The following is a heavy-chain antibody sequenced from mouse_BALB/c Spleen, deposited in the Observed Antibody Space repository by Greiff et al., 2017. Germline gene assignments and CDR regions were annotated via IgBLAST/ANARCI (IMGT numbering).Heavy chain of an antibody. Sequence: EVQRVESGGGLVQPGGSRKLSCAASGFTFSSFGMHWVRQAPEKGLEWVAYISSGSSTIYYADTVKGRFTISRDNPKNTLFLQMTSLRSEDTAMYYCARVGIYYDYGVAYWGQGTLVTVSA. J-gene: IGHJ3*01. CDR3: ARVGIYYDYGVAY. V-gene: IGHV5-17*02. CDR2: ISSGSSTI. D-gene: IGHD2-4*01. CDR1: GFTFSSFG.